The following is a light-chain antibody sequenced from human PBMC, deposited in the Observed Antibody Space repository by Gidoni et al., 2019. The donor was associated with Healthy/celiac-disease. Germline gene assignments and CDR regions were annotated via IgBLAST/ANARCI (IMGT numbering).Light chain of an antibody. V-gene: IGLV1-44*01. CDR2: SNN. CDR1: SSNIGSNS. Sequence: VLTQPPSASGTPGQRVTISCSGSSSNIGSNSVNWYQQLPGTAPKLLIYSNNQRPSGVPDRFSGSKSGTSASLAISGLQSEDEADYYCAAWDDSLNGRVFGGGTKLTVL. J-gene: IGLJ2*01. CDR3: AAWDDSLNGRV.